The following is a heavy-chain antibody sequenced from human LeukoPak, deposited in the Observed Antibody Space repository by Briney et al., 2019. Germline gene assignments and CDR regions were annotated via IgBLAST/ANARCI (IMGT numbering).Heavy chain of an antibody. CDR2: TYYRSKWFN. V-gene: IGHV6-1*01. CDR3: ARAQIVVVPAAIGHYYYYMDV. CDR1: GDSVSSNSAA. Sequence: SQTLSLTCAISGDSVSSNSAAWNWIRQSPSRGLEWLGRTYYRSKWFNDYAVSVKSRITINPDTSKNQFSLQLNSVTPEDTAVYYCARAQIVVVPAAIGHYYYYMDVWGKGTTVTVSS. D-gene: IGHD2-2*02. J-gene: IGHJ6*03.